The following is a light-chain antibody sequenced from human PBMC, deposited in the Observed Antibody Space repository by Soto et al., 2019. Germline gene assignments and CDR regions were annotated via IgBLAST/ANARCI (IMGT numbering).Light chain of an antibody. CDR1: SSDMAGYNY. Sequence: QSVLTQPASVSWSPGQSITISCTGTSSDMAGYNYVSLYQQHPGKAPKLLIYEVTSRASGVSHRFSGSKSGNTASLTISGLQAEDEAEYYCNSYTSASFYVFGTGTKVTVL. CDR2: EVT. V-gene: IGLV2-14*01. J-gene: IGLJ1*01. CDR3: NSYTSASFYV.